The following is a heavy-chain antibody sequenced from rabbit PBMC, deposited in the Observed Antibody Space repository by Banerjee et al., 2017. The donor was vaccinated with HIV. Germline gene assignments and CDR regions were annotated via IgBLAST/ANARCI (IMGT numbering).Heavy chain of an antibody. D-gene: IGHD2-1*01. CDR3: ARDDVGDGVVTFTL. V-gene: IGHV1S45*01. J-gene: IGHJ6*01. Sequence: QRQLTESGGGLVQPEGSLTLTCKASGFDFNSYQYMCWVRQAPGKGLEWISCIAGSSSGFTYSATWAKGRFTISKTSSTTVTLQMTSLTAADTATYFCARDDVGDGVVTFTLRGPGTLVTVS. CDR2: IAGSSSGFT. CDR1: GFDFNSYQY.